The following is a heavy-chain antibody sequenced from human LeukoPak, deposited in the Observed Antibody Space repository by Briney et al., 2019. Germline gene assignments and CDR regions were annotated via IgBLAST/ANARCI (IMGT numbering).Heavy chain of an antibody. CDR1: GFTFSTFA. Sequence: PGGSLRLSCAASGFTFSTFAMTWVHQAPGKGLEWVSTFSPDGIHYADSVKGRFAISRDDSMSTLFLQMNSLRAEDTAIYYCAKDYARGGCSLAHCNPIDSWGQGTLVTVSS. CDR2: FSPDGI. CDR3: AKDYARGGCSLAHCNPIDS. D-gene: IGHD2-15*01. J-gene: IGHJ4*02. V-gene: IGHV3-23*01.